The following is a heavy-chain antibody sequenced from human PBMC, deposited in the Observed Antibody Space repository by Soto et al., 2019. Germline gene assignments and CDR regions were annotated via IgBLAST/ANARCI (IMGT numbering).Heavy chain of an antibody. V-gene: IGHV4-4*02. D-gene: IGHD3-10*01. J-gene: IGHJ4*02. CDR1: SGSINSDKW. CDR2: IYHSGNT. CDR3: ARGGLTYLASGTRSLDF. Sequence: SETLSLTCAVSSGSINSDKWWSWVRQPPGKGLEWIGEIYHSGNTNYNPSLKSRVTILVDTSKNQFSLKLSSVTAADTAVYYCARGGLTYLASGTRSLDFWGQGILVTVSS.